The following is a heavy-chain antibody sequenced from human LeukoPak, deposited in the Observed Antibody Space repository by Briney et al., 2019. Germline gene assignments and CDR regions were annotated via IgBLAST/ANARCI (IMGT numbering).Heavy chain of an antibody. D-gene: IGHD1-26*01. CDR3: ARPSRGSTPDY. V-gene: IGHV3-7*04. CDR1: GFTFSNYW. J-gene: IGHJ4*02. Sequence: QLGGSLRLSCAASGFTFSNYWMSWVRQAPGKGLECVANIKQDGSEKFYVDSVKGRFTISRDNAKNSLYLQMNTLRAEDTAGYYCARPSRGSTPDYWGQGTLVTVSS. CDR2: IKQDGSEK.